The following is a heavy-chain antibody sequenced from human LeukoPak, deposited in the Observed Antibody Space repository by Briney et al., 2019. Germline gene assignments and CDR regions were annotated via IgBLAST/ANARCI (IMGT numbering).Heavy chain of an antibody. Sequence: SETLSLTCTVSGGSISSDNYYWGWIRQPPGKGLEWIGSIYYSGTTYYNPSLKSRVTISVDKSKNQFSLKLSSVTAADTAVYYCAREPLGYCSSTSCSSDYWGQGTLVTVSS. CDR1: GGSISSDNYY. V-gene: IGHV4-39*07. J-gene: IGHJ4*02. CDR2: IYYSGTT. D-gene: IGHD2-2*01. CDR3: AREPLGYCSSTSCSSDY.